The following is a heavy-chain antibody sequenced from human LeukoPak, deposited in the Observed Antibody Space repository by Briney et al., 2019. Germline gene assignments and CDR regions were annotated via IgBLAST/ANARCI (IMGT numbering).Heavy chain of an antibody. CDR1: GYTFTSYY. Sequence: ASVKVSCKASGYTFTSYYMHWVRQAPGQGLEWMGIINPSGGSTSYAQKFQGRVTMTRDMSTSTVYMELSSLRSEDTAVYYCARDWPVGYYYDSSGYQGGYWGQGTLVTVSS. V-gene: IGHV1-46*01. J-gene: IGHJ4*02. CDR2: INPSGGST. D-gene: IGHD3-22*01. CDR3: ARDWPVGYYYDSSGYQGGY.